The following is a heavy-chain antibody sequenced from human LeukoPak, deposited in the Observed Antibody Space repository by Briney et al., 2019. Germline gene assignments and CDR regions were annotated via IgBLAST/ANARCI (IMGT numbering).Heavy chain of an antibody. CDR2: IFYSGHS. CDR1: VGFSSRYY. V-gene: IGHV4-59*12. J-gene: IGHJ4*02. CDR3: ASIDPLGFFEK. D-gene: IGHD3-10*01. Sequence: AVTLSLACGVSVGFSSRYYWSWVREPLGKGLEGRGHIFYSGHSKYNASVTGQIRMSVDTSKDQLSLELASVTDADTAVYYCASIDPLGFFEKWGPGILVPVSS.